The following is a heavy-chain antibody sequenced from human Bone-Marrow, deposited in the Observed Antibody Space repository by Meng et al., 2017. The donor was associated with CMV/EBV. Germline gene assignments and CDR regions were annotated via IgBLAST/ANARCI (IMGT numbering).Heavy chain of an antibody. CDR3: AREVKYEGIVVVITFDY. D-gene: IGHD3-22*01. Sequence: SISNSSDYWGWIRQPPGKGLEWIGSIYYSGSTYYNPSLKSRVTISVDTSKNQFSLKLSSVTAADTAAYYCAREVKYEGIVVVITFDYWGQGTLVTVSS. CDR2: IYYSGST. CDR1: SISNSSDY. J-gene: IGHJ4*02. V-gene: IGHV4-39*07.